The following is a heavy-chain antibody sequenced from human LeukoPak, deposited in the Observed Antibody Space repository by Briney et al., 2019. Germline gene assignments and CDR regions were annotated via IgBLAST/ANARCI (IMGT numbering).Heavy chain of an antibody. Sequence: PSETLSLTCSVSIGSISSSKWWSWVRQSPVKGLEWIGEIYHSGSTNYNPSLKSRVTISVDKSKNQFSLKLSSVTAADTAVYYCARLRDTAMALFDYWGQGTLVTVSS. CDR2: IYHSGST. J-gene: IGHJ4*02. D-gene: IGHD5-18*01. CDR3: ARLRDTAMALFDY. CDR1: IGSISSSKW. V-gene: IGHV4-4*02.